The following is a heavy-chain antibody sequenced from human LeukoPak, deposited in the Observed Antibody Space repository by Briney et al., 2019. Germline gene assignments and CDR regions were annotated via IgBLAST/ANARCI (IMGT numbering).Heavy chain of an antibody. CDR2: MNPNTGVT. CDR1: GYSFNVNH. J-gene: IGHJ4*02. Sequence: ASVKVSCKASGYSFNVNHMHWVRQAPGQGLEWMGWMNPNTGVTNFAQKFQGRVTMTRDTSIRTAYMELSRLTSDDTAVYYCARGAGSSWFDYWGQGTLVTVSS. V-gene: IGHV1-2*02. D-gene: IGHD6-13*01. CDR3: ARGAGSSWFDY.